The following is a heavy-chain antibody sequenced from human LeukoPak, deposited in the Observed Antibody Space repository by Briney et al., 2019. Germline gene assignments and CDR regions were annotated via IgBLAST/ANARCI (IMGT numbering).Heavy chain of an antibody. D-gene: IGHD2/OR15-2a*01. CDR1: GFTVSSNY. CDR3: AKDSQKTISRNNWFDP. V-gene: IGHV3-30*18. J-gene: IGHJ5*02. Sequence: GGSLRLSCAASGFTVSSNYMSWVRQAPGKGLEWVAIISYDGSNKYYGDSVKGRFTISRDNSKNTLYLQMNSLRAEDTAVYYCAKDSQKTISRNNWFDPWGQGTLVTVSS. CDR2: ISYDGSNK.